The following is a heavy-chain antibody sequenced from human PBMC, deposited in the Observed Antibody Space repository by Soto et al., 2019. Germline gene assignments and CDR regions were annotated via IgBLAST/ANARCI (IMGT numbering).Heavy chain of an antibody. CDR1: GFTFSSYA. CDR3: AKEPWAEPGYYGLDV. CDR2: ISGSGGST. Sequence: GGSRRLSCAASGFTFSSYAMSWVRQAPGKGLEWVSAISGSGGSTYYADSVKGRFTISRDNSKNTLYLQMNSLRAEDTAVYYCAKEPWAEPGYYGLDVRGQGTTVTVSS. V-gene: IGHV3-23*01. J-gene: IGHJ6*02. D-gene: IGHD1-26*01.